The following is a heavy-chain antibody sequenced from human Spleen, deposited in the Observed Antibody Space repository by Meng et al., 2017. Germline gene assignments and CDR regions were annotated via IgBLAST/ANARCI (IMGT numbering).Heavy chain of an antibody. CDR3: TASGDIVATRLDY. D-gene: IGHD5-12*01. CDR2: IRSKAYGGTT. Sequence: LNISWTAAGFTFGDYAMRGVRQAPGGGLEWVGFIRSKAYGGTTEYAASVKGRFTISRDDSKSIDYLQMNSLKTEDTAVYYCTASGDIVATRLDYWGQGTLVTVSS. V-gene: IGHV3-49*04. CDR1: GFTFGDYA. J-gene: IGHJ4*02.